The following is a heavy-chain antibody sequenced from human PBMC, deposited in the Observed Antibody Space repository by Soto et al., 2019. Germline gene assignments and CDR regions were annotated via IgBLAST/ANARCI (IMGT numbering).Heavy chain of an antibody. CDR3: ARRNLYWSGDASYGTNDLDF. V-gene: IGHV5-51*01. CDR1: GYNFTNYW. Sequence: GESLKISCKVTGYNFTNYWVAWVRQMPGKGLEWMGIVFPGDSDTRYNPSFQGQVTFSADQSTGTAFLQWTSLKAPDTATYYCARRNLYWSGDASYGTNDLDFWGQGTKVTVSS. CDR2: VFPGDSDT. D-gene: IGHD2-15*01. J-gene: IGHJ4*02.